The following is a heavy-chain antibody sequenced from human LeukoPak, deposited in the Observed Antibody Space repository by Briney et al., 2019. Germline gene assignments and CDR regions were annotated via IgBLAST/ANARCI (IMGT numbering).Heavy chain of an antibody. Sequence: GGSLRLSCAASGFTFSSYSMNWVRQAPGKGLEWGSSISSSSSYIYYADSVKGRFTISRDNAKNSLYLQMNSLRAEDTAVYYCARVQYLYQLLEPPYGMDVWGQGTTVTVSS. J-gene: IGHJ6*02. V-gene: IGHV3-21*01. CDR1: GFTFSSYS. CDR3: ARVQYLYQLLEPPYGMDV. D-gene: IGHD2-2*01. CDR2: ISSSSSYI.